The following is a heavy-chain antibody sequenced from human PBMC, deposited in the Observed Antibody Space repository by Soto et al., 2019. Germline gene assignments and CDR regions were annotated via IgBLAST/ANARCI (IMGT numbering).Heavy chain of an antibody. J-gene: IGHJ5*02. CDR3: ARAVVVPAATAVGNWFDP. CDR2: IYYTGST. V-gene: IGHV4-59*11. Sequence: SETLSLTCTVSVASSSSHYWSWIRQPPGKGLEWIGYIYYTGSTNFNPSLKSRVTISLDTSKNRFSLKLSSVTAADTAVYYCARAVVVPAATAVGNWFDPWGQGTLVTVSS. CDR1: VASSSSHY. D-gene: IGHD2-2*01.